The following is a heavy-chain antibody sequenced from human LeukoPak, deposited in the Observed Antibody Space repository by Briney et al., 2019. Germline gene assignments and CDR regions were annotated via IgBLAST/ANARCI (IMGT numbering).Heavy chain of an antibody. Sequence: GGSLRLSCAASGFTVNTNYMTWVRQAPGKGLEWVSSVSSTSGYIYYADSVKGRFTISRDNSKNSVYLQMYSLRAEDTAVYYCARRSPEYCYYAMDVWGQGTTVTVSS. J-gene: IGHJ6*02. D-gene: IGHD1-14*01. V-gene: IGHV3-21*01. CDR1: GFTVNTNY. CDR2: VSSTSGYI. CDR3: ARRSPEYCYYAMDV.